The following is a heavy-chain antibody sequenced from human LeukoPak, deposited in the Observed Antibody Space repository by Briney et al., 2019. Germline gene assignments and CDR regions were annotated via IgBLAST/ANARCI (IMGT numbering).Heavy chain of an antibody. CDR2: IYTSGST. D-gene: IGHD3-3*01. CDR3: AREVSDYDFWSGYYKGGFDY. Sequence: SETLSLTCTVSGGSISSYYWSWIRQPAGKGLEWIGRIYTSGSTNYNPSLKSRVTMSVDTSKNQFSLKLSSVTAADTAVYYCAREVSDYDFWSGYYKGGFDYWGQGTLVTVSS. V-gene: IGHV4-4*07. CDR1: GGSISSYY. J-gene: IGHJ4*02.